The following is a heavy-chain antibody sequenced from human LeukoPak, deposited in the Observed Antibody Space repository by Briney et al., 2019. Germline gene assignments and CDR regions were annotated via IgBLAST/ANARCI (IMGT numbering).Heavy chain of an antibody. Sequence: GESLKISCKGSGYSFTSYWIGWVRQMPGKGLEWMGIIYPGDSDTRYSPSFQGQVTISADKSISTAYLQWSSLKVSDTAKYYCARLSVVDYYDRSGLPDIWGQGTMVTVSS. CDR2: IYPGDSDT. CDR3: ARLSVVDYYDRSGLPDI. CDR1: GYSFTSYW. J-gene: IGHJ3*02. D-gene: IGHD3-22*01. V-gene: IGHV5-51*01.